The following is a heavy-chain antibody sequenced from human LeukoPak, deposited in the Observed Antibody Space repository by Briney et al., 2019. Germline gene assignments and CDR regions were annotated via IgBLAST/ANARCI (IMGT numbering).Heavy chain of an antibody. CDR3: AREDYGGYPKGPLDP. CDR2: INANTGNP. V-gene: IGHV7-4-1*02. D-gene: IGHD4/OR15-4a*01. Sequence: ASVKVSCKASGYTFTSYAMNWVRQAPGQGLEWTGWINANTGNPTYAQGFTGRFVFSLDTSVSTAYLQISSLKAEDTAVYYCAREDYGGYPKGPLDPWGQGTLVTVSS. J-gene: IGHJ5*02. CDR1: GYTFTSYA.